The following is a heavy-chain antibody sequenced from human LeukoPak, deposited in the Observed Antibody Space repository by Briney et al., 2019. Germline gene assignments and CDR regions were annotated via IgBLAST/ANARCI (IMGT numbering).Heavy chain of an antibody. CDR3: ARVGRYCSSTSCLTNWFDP. Sequence: SETLSLTCAVYGGSFSGYYWSWIRQPPGKGLEWIGEINHSGSTYYNPSLKSRVTISVDRSKNQFSLKLSSVTAADTAVYYCARVGRYCSSTSCLTNWFDPWGQGTLVTVSS. D-gene: IGHD2-2*01. V-gene: IGHV4-34*01. CDR1: GGSFSGYY. J-gene: IGHJ5*02. CDR2: INHSGST.